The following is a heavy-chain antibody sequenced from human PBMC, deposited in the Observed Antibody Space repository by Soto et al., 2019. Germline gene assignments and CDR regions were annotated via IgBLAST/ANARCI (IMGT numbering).Heavy chain of an antibody. V-gene: IGHV3-33*01. J-gene: IGHJ3*02. CDR1: GFTFSSYG. Sequence: QVQLVKSGGGVVQPGRSLRLSCAASGFTFSSYGMHWVRQAPGKGLEWVAVIWYDGSNKYYADSVKGRFTISRDNSKNTLYLQMNSLRAEDTAVYYCARARGDYYDSSGYGRDAFDIWGQGTMVTVSS. CDR3: ARARGDYYDSSGYGRDAFDI. D-gene: IGHD3-22*01. CDR2: IWYDGSNK.